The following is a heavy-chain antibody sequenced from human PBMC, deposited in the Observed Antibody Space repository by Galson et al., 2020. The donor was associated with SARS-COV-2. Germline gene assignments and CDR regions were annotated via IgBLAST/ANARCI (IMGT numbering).Heavy chain of an antibody. CDR1: GYSFTNYL. CDR2: IYPGDSDN. CDR3: ARLDYYDSKLLQT. D-gene: IGHD3-22*01. V-gene: IGHV5-51*01. Sequence: HGESLKISRKGSGYSFTNYLIGWVPQMPGKGLEWMGIIYPGDSDNIYSPSFQGQVTISADKSIRTAYLQWNSLKASDTAMYYCARLDYYDSKLLQTWGQGTLVTVSS. J-gene: IGHJ1*01.